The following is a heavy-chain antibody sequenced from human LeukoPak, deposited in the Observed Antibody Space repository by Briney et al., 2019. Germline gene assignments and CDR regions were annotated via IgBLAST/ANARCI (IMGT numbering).Heavy chain of an antibody. D-gene: IGHD4-11*01. Sequence: SETLSLTCTVSGGSISSYYWSWIRQPAGKGLEWIGRIYTSGSTNYTPSLKSRVTMSVDTSKNQFSLKLSSVTAADTAVYYCARDGGGCDYSNQNWFDPWGQGTLVTVSS. CDR1: GGSISSYY. CDR3: ARDGGGCDYSNQNWFDP. J-gene: IGHJ5*02. V-gene: IGHV4-4*07. CDR2: IYTSGST.